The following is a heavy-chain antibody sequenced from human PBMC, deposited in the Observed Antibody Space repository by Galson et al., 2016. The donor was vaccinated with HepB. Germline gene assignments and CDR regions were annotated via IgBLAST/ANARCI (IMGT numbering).Heavy chain of an antibody. CDR2: ISHDAIHT. CDR1: GFTFSDYP. J-gene: IGHJ4*02. V-gene: IGHV3-30-3*01. D-gene: IGHD1-26*01. CDR3: AVGGHVDY. Sequence: SLRLSCATSGFTFSDYPMYWIRQAPGEGLEWVARISHDAIHTSYADSLKGRFTISRDNSKNTLSLQMNSLRVDDTAVYYCAVGGHVDYCGQGTLVTVSS.